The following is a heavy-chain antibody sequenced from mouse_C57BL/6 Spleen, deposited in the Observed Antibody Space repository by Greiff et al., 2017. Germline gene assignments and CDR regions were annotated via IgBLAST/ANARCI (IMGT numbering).Heavy chain of an antibody. CDR1: GYSITSGYY. Sequence: VQLQQSGPGLVKPSQSLSLTCSVTGYSITSGYYWNWIRQFPGNKLEWMGYISYDGSNNFNPSLKNRISITRDTSKNQFFLKLNSVTTEDTATYYCARDYYGVDYWGQGTTLTVSS. J-gene: IGHJ2*01. CDR3: ARDYYGVDY. D-gene: IGHD1-1*01. V-gene: IGHV3-6*01. CDR2: ISYDGSN.